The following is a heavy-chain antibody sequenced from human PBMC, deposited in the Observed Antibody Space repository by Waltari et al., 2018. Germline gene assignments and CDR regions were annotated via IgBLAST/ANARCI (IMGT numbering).Heavy chain of an antibody. CDR3: ARLVSSGYLDAFDI. V-gene: IGHV5-51*03. J-gene: IGHJ3*02. CDR2: ISPGASDT. Sequence: EVQLVQSGAEVKKPGESLKISCKGSGYSFTSYWIGWVRQMPGKGLGWMGIISPGASDTKYSPSVQGQVTISADKAISTAYLQWSSLKASDTAMYYCARLVSSGYLDAFDIWGQGTMVTVSS. D-gene: IGHD3-22*01. CDR1: GYSFTSYW.